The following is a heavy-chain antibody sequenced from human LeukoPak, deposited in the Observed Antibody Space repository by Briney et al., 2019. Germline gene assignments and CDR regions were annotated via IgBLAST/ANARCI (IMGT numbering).Heavy chain of an antibody. Sequence: GESLKISCKGSGYRFTTYWIGWVRQMPGKGLEWMGIIHPSDSDTRYSPSFQGQVTISADKSISTAYLHWSSLKASDTAMYYCARQGYGSGKGFDPWGQGTLVTVSS. CDR2: IHPSDSDT. J-gene: IGHJ5*02. CDR1: GYRFTTYW. D-gene: IGHD3-10*01. CDR3: ARQGYGSGKGFDP. V-gene: IGHV5-51*01.